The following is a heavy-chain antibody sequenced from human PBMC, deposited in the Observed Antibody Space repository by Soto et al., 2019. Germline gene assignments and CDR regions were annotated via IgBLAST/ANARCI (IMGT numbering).Heavy chain of an antibody. J-gene: IGHJ6*02. CDR3: AKDKVAASYYYGMDV. V-gene: IGHV3-30*18. Sequence: GGSLRLSCAASGFTFSSYGMHWVRRAPGKGLEWVAVISYDGSNKYYADSVKGRFTISRDNSKNTLYLQMNSLRAEDTAVYYCAKDKVAASYYYGMDVWGQGTTVTVSS. D-gene: IGHD6-25*01. CDR2: ISYDGSNK. CDR1: GFTFSSYG.